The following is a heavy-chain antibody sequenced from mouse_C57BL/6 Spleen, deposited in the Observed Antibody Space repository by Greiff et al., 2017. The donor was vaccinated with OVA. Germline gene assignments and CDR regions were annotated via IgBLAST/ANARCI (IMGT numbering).Heavy chain of an antibody. CDR1: GFTFSSYA. V-gene: IGHV5-9-1*02. Sequence: EVKLVESGEGLVKPGGSLKLSCAASGFTFSSYAMSWVRQTPEKRLEWVAYISSGGGYIDYADTVKGRFTISRDNARNTLYMHMSSLKSEDTAMYYCTSDSPLYYDYGDYAMDYWGQGTSVTVSS. CDR3: TSDSPLYYDYGDYAMDY. J-gene: IGHJ4*01. CDR2: ISSGGGYI. D-gene: IGHD2-4*01.